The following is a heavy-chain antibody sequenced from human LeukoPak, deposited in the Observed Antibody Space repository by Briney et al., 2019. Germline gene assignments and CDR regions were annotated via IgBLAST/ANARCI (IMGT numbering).Heavy chain of an antibody. J-gene: IGHJ4*02. CDR3: ARVRLVGYDILTGYYSFDY. CDR2: IYYSGNT. CDR1: GGSISSYS. Sequence: KPSATLSLTCPVSGGSISSYSWSWIRQPPGKGLEWIGYIYYSGNTNYNPSLKSRVTISIDTSKRQFSLKLSSVTAADTAVYYCARVRLVGYDILTGYYSFDYWGQGTLVTVSS. V-gene: IGHV4-59*01. D-gene: IGHD3-9*01.